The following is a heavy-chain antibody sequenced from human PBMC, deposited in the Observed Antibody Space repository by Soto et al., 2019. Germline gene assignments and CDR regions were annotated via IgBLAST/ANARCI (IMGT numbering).Heavy chain of an antibody. Sequence: LSLTCTVSGGSVSSGSYYWSWIRQPPGKGLEWIGYIYYSGSTNYNPSLKSRVTISEDTSKNQFSLKLSSVTAADTAVYYCAREYSSSSSFDYWGQGTLVTVSS. J-gene: IGHJ4*02. CDR3: AREYSSSSSFDY. CDR1: GGSVSSGSYY. CDR2: IYYSGST. V-gene: IGHV4-61*01. D-gene: IGHD6-6*01.